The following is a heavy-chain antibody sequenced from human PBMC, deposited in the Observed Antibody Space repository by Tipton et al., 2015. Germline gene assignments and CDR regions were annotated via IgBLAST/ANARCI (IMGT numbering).Heavy chain of an antibody. J-gene: IGHJ5*02. CDR1: AYIFTNYG. V-gene: IGHV1-18*01. D-gene: IGHD2-15*01. CDR2: ISGYSGDT. CDR3: ARGGNNWFDP. Sequence: QVQLVQSGAEVKKPGASVKVSCKASAYIFTNYGISWVRQAPGQGLEWMGWISGYSGDTNYAQRFQGRVIMTTNTSTSTVYMDLRTLRSDDTAVYYCARGGNNWFDPWGQGTLVTVSS.